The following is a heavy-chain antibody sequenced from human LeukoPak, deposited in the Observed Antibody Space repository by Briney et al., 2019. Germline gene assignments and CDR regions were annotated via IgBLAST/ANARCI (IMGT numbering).Heavy chain of an antibody. D-gene: IGHD5-12*01. Sequence: GRSLRLSCAASGFTFSSYGMHWVRQAPGKGLEWVAVISYDGSNKYYADSVKGRSTISRDNSKNTLYLQMNSLRAEDTAVYYCAKHRQKVATKGPFDYWGQGTLVTVSS. J-gene: IGHJ4*02. CDR1: GFTFSSYG. CDR3: AKHRQKVATKGPFDY. V-gene: IGHV3-30*18. CDR2: ISYDGSNK.